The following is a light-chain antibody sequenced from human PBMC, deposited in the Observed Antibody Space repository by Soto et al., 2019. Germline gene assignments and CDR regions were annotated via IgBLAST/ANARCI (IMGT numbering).Light chain of an antibody. V-gene: IGLV2-8*01. J-gene: IGLJ1*01. CDR3: SSFAGSNNFPYV. CDR1: SSDVGAYDY. CDR2: AIN. Sequence: QSVLTQPPSASGSPGQSVTISCTGTSSDVGAYDYVSWYHQHLGKAPKLMIYAINKRPSGVPDRFSGSTSGHTHSLPVSGLQAEDEADYYCSSFAGSNNFPYVFGTGTKVTVL.